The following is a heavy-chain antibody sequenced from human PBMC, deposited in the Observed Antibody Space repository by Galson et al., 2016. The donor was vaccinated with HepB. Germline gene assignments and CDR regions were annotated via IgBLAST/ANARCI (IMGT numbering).Heavy chain of an antibody. CDR2: ISTARGNT. CDR3: VRGGLGV. J-gene: IGHJ6*02. D-gene: IGHD7-27*01. CDR1: DYTFTNYG. Sequence: SVKVSCKASDYTFTNYGISWVRQAPGQGLEWMGWISTARGNTNYAQKFQGRVTMTTDTSTSTAYMELGSLTSDDTAVYYCVRGGLGVWGQGTTVTVSS. V-gene: IGHV1-18*01.